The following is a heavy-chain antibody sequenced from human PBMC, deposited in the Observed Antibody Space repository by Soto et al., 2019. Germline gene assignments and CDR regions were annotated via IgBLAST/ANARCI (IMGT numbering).Heavy chain of an antibody. D-gene: IGHD2-15*01. Sequence: QVQLVQSGTEVKKPGASVKVSSKASGYTFGKYGISSVRQAPGQGLEWVGWISVYHGNTVHAQKFRGRVNMTTDTSTSTAYMELRSLKSDDTAIYYCAKDCSGASCGFDIWGQGTLVTVSS. CDR3: AKDCSGASCGFDI. J-gene: IGHJ4*02. V-gene: IGHV1-18*01. CDR1: GYTFGKYG. CDR2: ISVYHGNT.